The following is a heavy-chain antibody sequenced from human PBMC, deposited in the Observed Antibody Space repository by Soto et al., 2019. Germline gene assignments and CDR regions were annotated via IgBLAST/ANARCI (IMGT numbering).Heavy chain of an antibody. CDR2: IYSGGST. CDR1: GFTVSSNY. Sequence: GGSLRLSCAASGFTVSSNYMSWVRQAPGKGLEWVSVIYSGGSTYYADSVKGRFTISRDNSKNTLYLQMNSLRAEDTAVYYCARDTPGEAFDYWGQGNLVTVAS. V-gene: IGHV3-66*01. CDR3: ARDTPGEAFDY. J-gene: IGHJ4*02. D-gene: IGHD2-21*01.